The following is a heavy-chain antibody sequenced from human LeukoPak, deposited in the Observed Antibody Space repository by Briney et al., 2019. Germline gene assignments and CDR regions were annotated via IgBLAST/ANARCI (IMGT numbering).Heavy chain of an antibody. CDR2: ISGSGGST. D-gene: IGHD2-15*01. CDR3: ARAPSGSFDY. J-gene: IGHJ4*02. Sequence: TGGSLRLSCAASGFTFSSYAMHWVRQAPGKGLEWVSAISGSGGSTYYADSVKGRFTISRDNSKNTLFLQMNSLRAEDTAVYYCARAPSGSFDYWGQGTLVTVSS. CDR1: GFTFSSYA. V-gene: IGHV3-23*01.